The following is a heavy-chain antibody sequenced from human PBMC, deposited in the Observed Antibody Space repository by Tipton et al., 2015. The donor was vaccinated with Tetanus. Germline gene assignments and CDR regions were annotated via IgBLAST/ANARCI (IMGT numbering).Heavy chain of an antibody. D-gene: IGHD3-10*01. Sequence: RSLRLSCAASGFSFDDYAMHWVRQAPGKGLEWVSGTSWNSGSIGYADSVKGRFTISRDNAKNTLYLQMNSLRAEDTAVYYCAKAYYGSGSYRFDPWGQGTLVTVSS. V-gene: IGHV3-9*01. CDR3: AKAYYGSGSYRFDP. CDR2: TSWNSGSI. J-gene: IGHJ5*02. CDR1: GFSFDDYA.